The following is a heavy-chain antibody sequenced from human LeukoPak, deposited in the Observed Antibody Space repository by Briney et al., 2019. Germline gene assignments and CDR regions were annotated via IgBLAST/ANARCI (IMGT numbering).Heavy chain of an antibody. CDR1: GGSISSSY. Sequence: SETLSLTCTVSGGSISSSYWSWIRQPAGKGLEWIGRIYTSGSTNYNPSLKSRVTMSVDTSKNQFSLNLSSVTAADTAVYYCARGVRYSGRQGAFDIWGQGTMVTVSS. J-gene: IGHJ3*02. D-gene: IGHD1-26*01. CDR2: IYTSGST. CDR3: ARGVRYSGRQGAFDI. V-gene: IGHV4-4*07.